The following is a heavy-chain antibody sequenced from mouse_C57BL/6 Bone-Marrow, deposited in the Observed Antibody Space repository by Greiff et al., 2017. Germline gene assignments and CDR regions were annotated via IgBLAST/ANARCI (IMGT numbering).Heavy chain of an antibody. V-gene: IGHV1-80*01. J-gene: IGHJ1*03. CDR2: IYPGDGDT. D-gene: IGHD1-1*01. Sequence: QVQLQQSGAELVKPGASVKISCKASGYAFSSYWMNWVKQRPGKGLEWIGQIYPGDGDTNYNGKFKGKATLTADKSSSTAYMQLSSLTSEDSAVYVCARRHCYGSSYGYWYFDVWGTGTTVTVSS. CDR3: ARRHCYGSSYGYWYFDV. CDR1: GYAFSSYW.